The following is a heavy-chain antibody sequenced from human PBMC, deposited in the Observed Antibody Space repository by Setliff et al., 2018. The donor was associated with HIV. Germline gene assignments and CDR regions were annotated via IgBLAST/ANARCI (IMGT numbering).Heavy chain of an antibody. Sequence: PGESLKISCKASGYTFTNYWIGWVRQMPGKGLEWIGVIHPGDFVTRYGPSFQGQVSISVDTSISTAYLQWGSLKASDTAMYYCAMFFSGTPFDFWGQGTLVTVSS. CDR3: AMFFSGTPFDF. D-gene: IGHD1-26*01. CDR2: IHPGDFVT. CDR1: GYTFTNYW. V-gene: IGHV5-51*01. J-gene: IGHJ4*02.